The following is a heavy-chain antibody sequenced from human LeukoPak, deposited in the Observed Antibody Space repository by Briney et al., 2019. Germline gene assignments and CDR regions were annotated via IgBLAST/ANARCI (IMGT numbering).Heavy chain of an antibody. CDR3: ARVSSCDY. CDR2: IYYSGST. J-gene: IGHJ4*02. V-gene: IGHV4-39*01. D-gene: IGHD6-19*01. CDR1: GGSIGSSSYY. Sequence: PSETLSLTCTVSGGSIGSSSYYWGWIRQPPGKGLEWIGSIYYSGSTYYNPSLKSRVTISVDTSKNQFSLKLSSVTAADTAVYYCARVSSCDYWGQGTLVTVSS.